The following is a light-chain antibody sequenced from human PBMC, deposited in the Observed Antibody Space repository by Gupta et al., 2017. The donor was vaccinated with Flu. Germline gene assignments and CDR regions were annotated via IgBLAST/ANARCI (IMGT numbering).Light chain of an antibody. CDR3: QQSNTCPDT. J-gene: IGKJ3*01. CDR2: GGS. CDR1: PGISTW. Sequence: DVQLTQSPPSVSASVGDTATITCRASPGISTWLAWYQQKPGGAPKLLIFGGSRLETGVPSRFRGSGSGTDFTLTISSLQPEDSATYYCQQSNTCPDTFGPGTKVDIK. V-gene: IGKV1-12*01.